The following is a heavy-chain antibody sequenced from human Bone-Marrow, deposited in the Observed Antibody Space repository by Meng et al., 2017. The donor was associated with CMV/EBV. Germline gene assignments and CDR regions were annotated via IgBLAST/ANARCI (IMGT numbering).Heavy chain of an antibody. J-gene: IGHJ4*02. D-gene: IGHD3-22*01. Sequence: SVKVSCKASGGTFSSYAISWVRQAPGQGLEWMGGIIPIFGTANYAQKFQGRVTITTDESTSTAYMELSSLRSEDTAVYYCAFNYDSTETTDYCGQGTLVAVSS. V-gene: IGHV1-69*05. CDR1: GGTFSSYA. CDR3: AFNYDSTETTDY. CDR2: IIPIFGTA.